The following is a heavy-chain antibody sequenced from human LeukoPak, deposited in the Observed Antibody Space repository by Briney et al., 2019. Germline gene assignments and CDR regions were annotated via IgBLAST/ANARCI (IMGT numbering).Heavy chain of an antibody. Sequence: GGSLRLSCAASGFTFSSYSMNWVRQAPGKGLEWVLSISSSSSYIYYADSVKGRFTISRDNAKNSLYLQMNSLRAEDTAVYYCASHHLYSSSSSLDYWGQGTLVTVSS. D-gene: IGHD6-13*01. CDR2: ISSSSSYI. V-gene: IGHV3-21*01. J-gene: IGHJ4*02. CDR3: ASHHLYSSSSSLDY. CDR1: GFTFSSYS.